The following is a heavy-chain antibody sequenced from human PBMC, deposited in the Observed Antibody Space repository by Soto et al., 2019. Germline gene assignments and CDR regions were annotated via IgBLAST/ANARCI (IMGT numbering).Heavy chain of an antibody. D-gene: IGHD3-22*01. Sequence: SETLSLTCTVSGGSISSGGYYWSWIRQHPGKGLEWIGYIYYSGSTYYNPSLKSRVTISVDTSKNQSSLKLSSVTAADTAVYYCARSADYYDSSGYYGFDYWGQGTLVTVSS. CDR2: IYYSGST. CDR3: ARSADYYDSSGYYGFDY. V-gene: IGHV4-31*03. J-gene: IGHJ4*02. CDR1: GGSISSGGYY.